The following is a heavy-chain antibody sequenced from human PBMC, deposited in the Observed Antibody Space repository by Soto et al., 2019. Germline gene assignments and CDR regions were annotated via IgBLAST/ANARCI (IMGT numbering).Heavy chain of an antibody. V-gene: IGHV4-31*03. D-gene: IGHD2-2*01. CDR2: IYYSGST. CDR3: AETHYQLLYAFDI. CDR1: GGSISSGGYY. J-gene: IGHJ3*02. Sequence: QVQLQESGPGLVKPSQTLSLTCTVSGGSISSGGYYWSWIRQHPGKGLEWIGYIYYSGSTYYNPSLNSRVTISVDTSKNQFSLKLSSVTAADTAVYYCAETHYQLLYAFDIWGQGTMVTVSS.